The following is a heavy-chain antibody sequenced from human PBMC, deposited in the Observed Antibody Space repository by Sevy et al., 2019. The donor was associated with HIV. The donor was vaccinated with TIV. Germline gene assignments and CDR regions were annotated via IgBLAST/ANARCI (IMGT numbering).Heavy chain of an antibody. J-gene: IGHJ5*02. V-gene: IGHV1-69*13. D-gene: IGHD6-13*01. CDR1: GGTFSMSA. CDR3: ARLGAAGLAGWFDP. CDR2: IIPIFGTT. Sequence: ASVKVSCKASGGTFSMSAISWMRQAPGQGLEWMGGIIPIFGTTNYARNFQGRLTITADESTSAAYMELSSLTSEDSAVYYCARLGAAGLAGWFDPWGQGTLVTVSS.